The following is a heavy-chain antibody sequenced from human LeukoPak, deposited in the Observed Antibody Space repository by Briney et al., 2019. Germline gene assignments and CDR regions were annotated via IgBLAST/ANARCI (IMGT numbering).Heavy chain of an antibody. V-gene: IGHV3-23*01. D-gene: IGHD4-17*01. CDR1: GFTFSSYA. CDR3: ATNGDYLGPDY. Sequence: GGSLTLSCAASGFTFSSYAMSWVRQAPGKGLEWVSAISGSGGSTYYADSVKGRFTISRDNSKNTLYLQMNSLRAEDTVVYYCATNGDYLGPDYWGQGTLVTVSS. J-gene: IGHJ4*02. CDR2: ISGSGGST.